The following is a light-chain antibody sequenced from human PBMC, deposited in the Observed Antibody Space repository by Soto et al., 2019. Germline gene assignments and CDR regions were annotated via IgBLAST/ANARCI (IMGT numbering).Light chain of an antibody. J-gene: IGKJ5*01. V-gene: IGKV3-20*01. Sequence: EIVLTQSPGTLSLSSGERATLTWRASQSVKSSYLAWYQHKPGQAPRLLIYGTSSRATGIPDRFSGSGSGTDFTLTISRLEPEDFAVYYCQQYGSSITFGQGTRLEIK. CDR2: GTS. CDR1: QSVKSSY. CDR3: QQYGSSIT.